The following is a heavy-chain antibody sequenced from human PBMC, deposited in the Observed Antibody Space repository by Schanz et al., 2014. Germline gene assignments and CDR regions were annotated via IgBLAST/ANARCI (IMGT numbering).Heavy chain of an antibody. CDR2: IYSRGSS. V-gene: IGHV4-61*02. D-gene: IGHD5-12*01. CDR1: GGSISSATYY. Sequence: QVQLQESGPGLVKPSQTLSLTCTVSGGSISSATYYWSWVRQPAGKGLEWIGRIYSRGSSTYNPSRKGRVTIPIDTSNNQSSLKLNSVTAADTAVYYCARGGSVATIAPYTWFDPWGQGTLVTVSS. J-gene: IGHJ5*02. CDR3: ARGGSVATIAPYTWFDP.